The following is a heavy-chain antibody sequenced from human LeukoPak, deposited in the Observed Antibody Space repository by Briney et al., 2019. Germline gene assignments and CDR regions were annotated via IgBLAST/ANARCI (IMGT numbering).Heavy chain of an antibody. D-gene: IGHD3-22*01. CDR1: GFTFSSYA. CDR2: ILYDGSKE. Sequence: PGGSLRLSCAASGFTFSSYAMHWVRQAPGKGLEWVAVILYDGSKEYYPDSVKGRFTVSRDNSKNTLSLQMNSLRAEDTAVYYCARTAYDSSAYYDYWGQGILVTVSS. V-gene: IGHV3-30-3*01. J-gene: IGHJ4*02. CDR3: ARTAYDSSAYYDY.